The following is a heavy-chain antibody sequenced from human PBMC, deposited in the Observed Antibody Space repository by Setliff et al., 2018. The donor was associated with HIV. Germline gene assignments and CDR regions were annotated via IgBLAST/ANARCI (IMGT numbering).Heavy chain of an antibody. J-gene: IGHJ6*03. CDR1: AYTLRELS. V-gene: IGHV1-24*01. CDR3: ASRDYYYMDV. CDR2: FDPEDGET. Sequence: ASVKVSCKVSAYTLRELSMHWVRQAPGEGLEWMGGFDPEDGETIYAEKFQGRVTMTEDTTTETAYMELSSRRSEDTAVYYCASRDYYYMDVWGKGTTVTVSS.